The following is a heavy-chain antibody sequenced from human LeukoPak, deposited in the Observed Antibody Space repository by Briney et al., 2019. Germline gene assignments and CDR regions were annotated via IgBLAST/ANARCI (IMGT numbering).Heavy chain of an antibody. J-gene: IGHJ3*02. CDR1: GFTFSSYS. Sequence: GGSLRLSCAASGFTFSSYSMNWVRQAPGKGLEWVSSISSSSSYIYYADSVEGRFTISRDNAKNSLYLQMNSLRAEDTAVYYCARVREDYGDFDAFDIWGQGTMVTVSS. CDR3: ARVREDYGDFDAFDI. CDR2: ISSSSSYI. D-gene: IGHD4-17*01. V-gene: IGHV3-21*01.